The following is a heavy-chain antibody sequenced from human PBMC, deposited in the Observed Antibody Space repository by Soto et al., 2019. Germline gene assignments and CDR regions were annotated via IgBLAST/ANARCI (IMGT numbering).Heavy chain of an antibody. V-gene: IGHV1-2*04. CDR1: GYTFTGYY. CDR3: AKEDCSSTSCYWELYYYGMDV. J-gene: IGHJ6*02. CDR2: INPNSGGT. Sequence: ASVKVSCKASGYTFTGYYMHWVRQAPGQGLEWMGWINPNSGGTNYAQKFQGWVTMTRDTSISTAYMELSRLRSDDTAVYYCAKEDCSSTSCYWELYYYGMDVWGQGTTVTVSS. D-gene: IGHD2-2*01.